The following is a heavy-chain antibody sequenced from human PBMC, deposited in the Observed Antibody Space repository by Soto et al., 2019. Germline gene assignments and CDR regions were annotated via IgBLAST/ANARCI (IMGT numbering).Heavy chain of an antibody. CDR1: GYTLTELS. CDR3: SRGYGGYETSPHFFES. J-gene: IGHJ4*02. D-gene: IGHD5-12*01. Sequence: ASVKVSCKVSGYTLTELSMHWVRQAPGKGLEWMGGFDPEDGETIYAQKFQGRVTMTEDTSTDTAYMELSSLRSEDTAVYYCSRGYGGYETSPHFFESWGQGTLVTVSS. CDR2: FDPEDGET. V-gene: IGHV1-24*01.